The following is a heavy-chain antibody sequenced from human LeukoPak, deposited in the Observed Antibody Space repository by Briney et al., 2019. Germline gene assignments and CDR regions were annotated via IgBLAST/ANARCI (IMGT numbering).Heavy chain of an antibody. V-gene: IGHV3-7*01. CDR2: IKQDGSKK. D-gene: IGHD5-24*01. CDR3: TRMGYIDEGIDY. CDR1: GFPFSSYW. Sequence: PGGSLRLSCVASGFPFSSYWMTWVRQAPGKGLEWVANIKQDGSKKSYVDSVKGRFTISRDNAKNSLYLQMNSLRAEDTAIYYCTRMGYIDEGIDYGGQGTLVTVSS. J-gene: IGHJ4*02.